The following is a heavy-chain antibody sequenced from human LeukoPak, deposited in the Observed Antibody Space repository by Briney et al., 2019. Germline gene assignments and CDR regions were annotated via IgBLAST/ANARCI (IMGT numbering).Heavy chain of an antibody. CDR3: ARDRGTYCSSTSCYSKNWFDP. J-gene: IGHJ5*02. Sequence: ASVKVSCKASGYTFTGYYMHWVRQATGQGLEWMGWINPNSGGTNYAQTFQGRVTMTRDTSISTAYMELSRLRSDDTAVYYCARDRGTYCSSTSCYSKNWFDPWGQGTLVTVSS. CDR2: INPNSGGT. CDR1: GYTFTGYY. V-gene: IGHV1-2*02. D-gene: IGHD2-2*01.